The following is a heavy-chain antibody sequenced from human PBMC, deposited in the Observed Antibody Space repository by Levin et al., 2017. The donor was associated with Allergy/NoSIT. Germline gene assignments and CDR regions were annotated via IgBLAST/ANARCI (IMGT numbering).Heavy chain of an antibody. J-gene: IGHJ4*02. Sequence: GGSLRLSCAASGFTFSSYGMHWVRQAPGKGLEWVAVIWYDGSNKYYADSVKGRFTISRDNSKNTLYLQMNSLRAEDTAVYYCARESLGRDGVYYFDYWGQGTLVTVSS. CDR1: GFTFSSYG. V-gene: IGHV3-33*01. CDR3: ARESLGRDGVYYFDY. CDR2: IWYDGSNK. D-gene: IGHD5-24*01.